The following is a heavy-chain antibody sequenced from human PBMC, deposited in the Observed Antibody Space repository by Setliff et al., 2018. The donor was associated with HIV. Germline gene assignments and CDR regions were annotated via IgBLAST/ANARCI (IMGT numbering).Heavy chain of an antibody. CDR2: IYYSGST. V-gene: IGHV4-31*03. CDR3: AREVRGAQLYYFDY. Sequence: LSLTCTVSGGSVNSGDYYWSWIRQHPGKGLEWIGYIYYSGSTFYNPSLKSRGVISMETSKNQFSLKLNSVSAADTAVYYCAREVRGAQLYYFDYWGQGALVTVPQ. J-gene: IGHJ4*02. CDR1: GGSVNSGDYY. D-gene: IGHD3-10*01.